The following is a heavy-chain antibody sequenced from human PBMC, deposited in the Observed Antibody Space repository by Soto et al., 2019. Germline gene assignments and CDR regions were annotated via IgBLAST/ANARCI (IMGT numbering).Heavy chain of an antibody. CDR3: AKDKGVFNWATSYFDY. D-gene: IGHD1-1*01. Sequence: PGGSLRLSCAASGFTFSSYAMHWVRQAPGKGLEWVALTSYDGNNDYYADSVKGRFTVSRDNSKNTLFLQMNSLRPEDTSVYYCAKDKGVFNWATSYFDYWGQGALVTVS. CDR1: GFTFSSYA. V-gene: IGHV3-30*18. CDR2: TSYDGNND. J-gene: IGHJ4*02.